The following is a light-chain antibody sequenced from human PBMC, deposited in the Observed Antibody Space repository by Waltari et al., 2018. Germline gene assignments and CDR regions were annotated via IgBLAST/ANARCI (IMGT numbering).Light chain of an antibody. CDR3: QQYNNWLT. CDR1: QSVSSN. J-gene: IGKJ4*01. Sequence: DIVMTQSPATLSVSPGERATLSCSARQSVSSNLAWYQQKPGQAPRLLIYGASTRATGIPARFSGSGSGTEFTLTISSLQSEDFAVYYCQQYNNWLTFGGGTKVEIK. V-gene: IGKV3-15*01. CDR2: GAS.